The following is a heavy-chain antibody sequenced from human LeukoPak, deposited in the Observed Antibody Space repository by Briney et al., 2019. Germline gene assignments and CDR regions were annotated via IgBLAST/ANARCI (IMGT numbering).Heavy chain of an antibody. CDR1: GGSISSYY. CDR3: ARVSHSVGATIFDY. Sequence: SETLSLTCTVSGGSISSYYWSWIRQPPGKGLEWIGYIYYSGSTNYNPSLKSRVTISVDTSKNQFSLKLSSVTAADTAVYYYARVSHSVGATIFDYWGQGTLVTVSS. D-gene: IGHD1-26*01. CDR2: IYYSGST. J-gene: IGHJ4*02. V-gene: IGHV4-59*01.